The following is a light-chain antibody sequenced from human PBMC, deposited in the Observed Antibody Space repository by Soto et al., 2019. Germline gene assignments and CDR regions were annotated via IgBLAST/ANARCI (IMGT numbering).Light chain of an antibody. CDR2: DAS. Sequence: EVVLTQSPATLSLSPGERATLSCRASQSIDNYLAWYQQKPGQAPRLLIHDASNRATGIPARFSGSGSGTDFTLTIGSLEPEDFAVYYCQHRFNWPRTFGQGTKVEIK. V-gene: IGKV3-11*01. CDR1: QSIDNY. CDR3: QHRFNWPRT. J-gene: IGKJ1*01.